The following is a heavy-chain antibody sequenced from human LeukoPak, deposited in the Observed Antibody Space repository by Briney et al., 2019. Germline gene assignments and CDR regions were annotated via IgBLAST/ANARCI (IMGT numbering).Heavy chain of an antibody. CDR2: ISGSGGST. CDR1: GFTFSSYG. J-gene: IGHJ4*02. V-gene: IGHV3-23*01. CDR3: ARIGYVRGLFFDY. D-gene: IGHD2-15*01. Sequence: GGSLRLSCAASGFTFSSYGMSWVRQAPGKGLGWVSAISGSGGSTYYADSVKGRFTISRDNSKNTLYLQMNSLRAEDTAVYYCARIGYVRGLFFDYWGQGTLVTVSS.